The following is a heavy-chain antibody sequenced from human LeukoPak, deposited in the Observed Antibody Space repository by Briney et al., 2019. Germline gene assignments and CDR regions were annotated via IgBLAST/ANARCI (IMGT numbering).Heavy chain of an antibody. V-gene: IGHV3-66*01. Sequence: GGSLRLSCAGSGFTVSSNLKSWVRQPPGRGLEWVSFIYSGGSTSYTDSVKGRFTISRDNSKNTLYLQVNSLRPEDTAVYSCVRDQSGSGIMWGQGTLVTVSS. J-gene: IGHJ4*02. CDR2: IYSGGST. D-gene: IGHD3-10*01. CDR1: GFTVSSNL. CDR3: VRDQSGSGIM.